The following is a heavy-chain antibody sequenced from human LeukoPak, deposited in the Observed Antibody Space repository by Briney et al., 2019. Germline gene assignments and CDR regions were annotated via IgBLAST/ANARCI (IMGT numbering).Heavy chain of an antibody. CDR3: VRGATVGARGLGDY. CDR2: ISYDGSNK. J-gene: IGHJ4*02. Sequence: GGSLRLSCAASGFTFSHYGVHWVRQAPGKGLEWVAVISYDGSNKYYADSVKGRFTISRDNSKNTVFLQMNSLRAEDTAVYYCVRGATVGARGLGDYWGQGTQVTVSS. V-gene: IGHV3-30*03. CDR1: GFTFSHYG. D-gene: IGHD1-26*01.